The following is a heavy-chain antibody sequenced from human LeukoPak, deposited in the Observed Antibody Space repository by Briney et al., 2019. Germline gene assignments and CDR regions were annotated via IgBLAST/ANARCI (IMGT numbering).Heavy chain of an antibody. D-gene: IGHD6-19*01. CDR2: IIPIFGTA. V-gene: IGHV1-69*13. CDR1: GGTFSSYA. CDR3: ATREQWPVNDAFDI. Sequence: GASVKVSCKASGGTFSSYAISWVRQAPGQGLEWMGGIIPIFGTANYAQKFQGRVTITADESTSTAYMELSSLRSEDTAVYYCATREQWPVNDAFDIWGQGTMVTVSS. J-gene: IGHJ3*02.